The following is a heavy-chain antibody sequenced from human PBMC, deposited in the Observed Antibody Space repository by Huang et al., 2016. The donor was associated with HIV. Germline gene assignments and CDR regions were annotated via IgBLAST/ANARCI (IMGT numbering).Heavy chain of an antibody. J-gene: IGHJ3*02. D-gene: IGHD3-22*01. Sequence: QLQLQGSGPGLVKPSETLSLTCTVSGGSITSSSYYWGWIRQPPGKGLEWVGSIYSSGSTDYNPSLKSRVTVSVDASKNQVSLKLSSVTAADTAVYYCARHFSYYDSSGYTPWDAFDIWGQGTMVTVSS. CDR2: IYSSGST. CDR1: GGSITSSSYY. V-gene: IGHV4-39*01. CDR3: ARHFSYYDSSGYTPWDAFDI.